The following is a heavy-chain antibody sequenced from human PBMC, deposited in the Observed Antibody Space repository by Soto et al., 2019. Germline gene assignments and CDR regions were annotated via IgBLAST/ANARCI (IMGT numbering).Heavy chain of an antibody. CDR2: ISYDGSNK. CDR3: ARAGPKNSSGRADY. D-gene: IGHD6-19*01. Sequence: QVQLVESGGGVVQPGRSLRLSCAASGFTFSSYAMHWVRQAPGKGLEWVAVISYDGSNKYYADSVKGRFTISRDNSKNTLYLQMNSLRAEDTAVYYCARAGPKNSSGRADYWGQGTLVTVSS. V-gene: IGHV3-30-3*01. J-gene: IGHJ4*02. CDR1: GFTFSSYA.